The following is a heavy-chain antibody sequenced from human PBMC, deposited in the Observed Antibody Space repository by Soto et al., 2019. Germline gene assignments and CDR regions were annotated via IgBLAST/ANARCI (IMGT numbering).Heavy chain of an antibody. V-gene: IGHV4-31*02. CDR3: ARQQQQWLEGVYLDYYYYYMDV. Sequence: TLSLTCTVSGGSISSGGYYWSWIRQHPGKGLEWIGYIYYSGSTYYNPSLKSRVTISVDTSKNQFSLKLSSVTAADTAVYYCARQQQQWLEGVYLDYYYYYMDVWGKGTTVTVSS. D-gene: IGHD6-19*01. CDR1: GGSISSGGYY. CDR2: IYYSGST. J-gene: IGHJ6*03.